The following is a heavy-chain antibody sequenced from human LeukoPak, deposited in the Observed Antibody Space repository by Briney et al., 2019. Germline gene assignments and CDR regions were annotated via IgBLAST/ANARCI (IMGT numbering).Heavy chain of an antibody. V-gene: IGHV2-26*01. Sequence: SGPTLVNPTGTLTLTCTVSGFLRSNARMGVGWIRQPPGKALEWLAHSFSNDEKYYSTSLKSRLTISKDTYKRQVVLTMTNMDPVDTATYYCARMLSPSYYDSSGGFDYWGQGTLVTVSS. CDR1: GFLRSNARMG. CDR3: ARMLSPSYYDSSGGFDY. J-gene: IGHJ4*02. CDR2: SFSNDEK. D-gene: IGHD3-22*01.